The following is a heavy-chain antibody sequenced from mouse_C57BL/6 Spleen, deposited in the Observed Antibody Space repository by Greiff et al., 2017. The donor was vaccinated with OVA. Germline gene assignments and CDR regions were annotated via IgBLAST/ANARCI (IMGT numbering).Heavy chain of an antibody. CDR1: GFSLTSYG. D-gene: IGHD1-1*01. CDR2: IWSGGST. V-gene: IGHV2-2*01. Sequence: VMLVESGPGLVQPSQSLSITCTVSGFSLTSYGVHWVRQSPGKGLEWLGVIWSGGSTDSNAAFISRRSISKDNSKSQVFFKMNSLQADDTAIYYCARTPTVVAEGFDYWGQGTTLTVSS. J-gene: IGHJ2*01. CDR3: ARTPTVVAEGFDY.